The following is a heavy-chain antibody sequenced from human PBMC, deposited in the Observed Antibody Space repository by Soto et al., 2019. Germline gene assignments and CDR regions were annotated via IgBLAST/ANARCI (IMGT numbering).Heavy chain of an antibody. CDR3: ASGPNYYYGMDV. CDR1: GGTFSSYA. V-gene: IGHV1-69*13. J-gene: IGHJ6*02. Sequence: GASVKVSCTDSGGTFSSYAISWVRQAPGQGLEWMGGIIPIFGTANYAQKFQGRVTITADESTSTAYMELSSLRSEDTAVYYCASGPNYYYGMDVWGQGTTVTVSS. CDR2: IIPIFGTA.